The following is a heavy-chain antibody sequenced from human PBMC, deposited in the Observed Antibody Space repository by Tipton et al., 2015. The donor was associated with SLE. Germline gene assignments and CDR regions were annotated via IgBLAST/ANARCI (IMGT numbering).Heavy chain of an antibody. Sequence: SLRLSCAASGFTFSSYGMTWVRQAPGKGLEWVSVISSSGDDAHYADSVKGRFTISRDNSKYTLYLQMNSLRAEDTAVYYCARGSSNAFDIWGQGTTVTVSS. J-gene: IGHJ3*02. CDR3: ARGSSNAFDI. CDR2: ISSSGDDA. D-gene: IGHD3-10*01. V-gene: IGHV3-23*01. CDR1: GFTFSSYG.